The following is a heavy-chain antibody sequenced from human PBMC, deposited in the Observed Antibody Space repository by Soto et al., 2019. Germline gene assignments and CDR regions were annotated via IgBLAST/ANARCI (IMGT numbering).Heavy chain of an antibody. D-gene: IGHD3-22*01. V-gene: IGHV1-2*02. CDR3: ARGAQGFFPVSGIYFYFDH. CDR1: GYIFTDHL. J-gene: IGHJ4*02. CDR2: VHPDSGGT. Sequence: ASVKVSCKTSGYIFTDHLIHWVRQSPGQGLQWVGWVHPDSGGTNVAQAFQDRVTMTADTSITTAYMDLARLRPDDTAIFYCARGAQGFFPVSGIYFYFDHWGQGTPVTVSS.